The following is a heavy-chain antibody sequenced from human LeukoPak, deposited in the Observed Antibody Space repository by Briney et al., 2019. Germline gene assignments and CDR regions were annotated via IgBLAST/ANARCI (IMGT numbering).Heavy chain of an antibody. CDR3: AKDRTFRVVVVISH. CDR1: GFTFSSYA. V-gene: IGHV3-23*01. Sequence: PGGSLTLSCAASGFTFSSYAMSWVRQAPGKGLEWVSAISGSGGSTYYADSVKGRFTISRDNYQNTLYLQMNSLRAEDTAVYYCAKDRTFRVVVVISHWGQGTLVTVSS. D-gene: IGHD3-22*01. CDR2: ISGSGGST. J-gene: IGHJ4*02.